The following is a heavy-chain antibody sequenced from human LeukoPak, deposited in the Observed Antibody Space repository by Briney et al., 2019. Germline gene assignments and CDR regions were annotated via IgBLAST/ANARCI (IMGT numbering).Heavy chain of an antibody. CDR2: MNPNSGNT. V-gene: IGHV1-8*01. CDR1: GYTFTSYD. D-gene: IGHD3-10*01. CDR3: ARGKAMVRGVMGSWFDP. Sequence: GASVKVSCKASGYTFTSYDFNWVRQATGQGLEWMGWMNPNSGNTGYAQKFQGRVTMTRNTSISTAYMELSSLRSEDTALYYCARGKAMVRGVMGSWFDPWGRGTLVTVSS. J-gene: IGHJ5*02.